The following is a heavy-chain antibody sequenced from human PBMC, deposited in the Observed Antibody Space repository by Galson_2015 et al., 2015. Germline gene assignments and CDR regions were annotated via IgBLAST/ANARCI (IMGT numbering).Heavy chain of an antibody. CDR2: ISYDGSNK. CDR1: GFTFSSYA. Sequence: SLRLSCAASGFTFSSYAMHWVRQAPGKGLEWVAVISYDGSNKYYADSLKGRFTISRDNSKNTLYLQLNSLRAEDTAVYYCARDMRFYFDSSGYSYYYYGMDVWGQGTTVTVSS. CDR3: ARDMRFYFDSSGYSYYYYGMDV. J-gene: IGHJ6*02. V-gene: IGHV3-30-3*01. D-gene: IGHD3-22*01.